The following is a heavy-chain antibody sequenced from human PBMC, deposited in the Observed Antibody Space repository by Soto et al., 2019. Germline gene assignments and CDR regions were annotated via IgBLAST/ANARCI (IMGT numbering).Heavy chain of an antibody. CDR1: GFSLSTSGVG. Sequence: QITLKESGPTLVKPTQTLTLTCTFSGFSLSTSGVGVGWIRQPPGKALEWLALIYWDDDKRYSPSLKSRLTITKDTSKHQVVLTMTNMDPVDTATYYCARTYYYDSSGYSYNWFDPWGQGTLVTVSS. CDR2: IYWDDDK. J-gene: IGHJ5*02. D-gene: IGHD3-22*01. V-gene: IGHV2-5*02. CDR3: ARTYYYDSSGYSYNWFDP.